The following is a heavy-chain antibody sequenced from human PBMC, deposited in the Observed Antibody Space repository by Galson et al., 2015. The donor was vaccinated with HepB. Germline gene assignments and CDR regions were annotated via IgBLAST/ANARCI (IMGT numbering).Heavy chain of an antibody. CDR2: ISGGGGST. CDR1: GFTFSKFA. V-gene: IGHV3-23*01. CDR3: AKDRQYSYDNSRGYFDF. J-gene: IGHJ4*02. Sequence: SLRLSCAASGFTFSKFAMSWVRQTPGKGLEWVSTISGGGGSTHYAGSARGRFTIARDNSKNMVFLQMNSLRAEDTAVYYCAKDRQYSYDNSRGYFDFWGRGTLLTVSS. D-gene: IGHD3-22*01.